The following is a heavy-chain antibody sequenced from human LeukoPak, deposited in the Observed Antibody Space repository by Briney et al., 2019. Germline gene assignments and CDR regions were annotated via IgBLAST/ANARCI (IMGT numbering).Heavy chain of an antibody. CDR2: INHSGST. V-gene: IGHV4-34*01. CDR1: GGSFSGYY. CDR3: ARGLAVEGNHDTLYFDY. Sequence: SETLSLTCAVYGGSFSGYYWSWIRQPPGKGLEWIGEINHSGSTNYNPSLKSRVTISVDTSKNQFSLKLSFVTAADTAVYYCARGLAVEGNHDTLYFDYWGQGSLVTVSS. D-gene: IGHD6-19*01. J-gene: IGHJ4*02.